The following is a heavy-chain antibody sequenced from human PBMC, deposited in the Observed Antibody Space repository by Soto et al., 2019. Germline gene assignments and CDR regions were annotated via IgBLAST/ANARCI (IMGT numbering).Heavy chain of an antibody. J-gene: IGHJ4*02. V-gene: IGHV3-23*01. CDR2: ISGGGGST. CDR1: GFTFSLSA. Sequence: EVQLLESGGGVVQPGESLRLSCVASGFTFSLSAMSWVRQAPGRGLEWVSSISGGGGSTAYTDSVKGRFTISRDNSKDTVHLQMNSLRAEDTAVYYCAKGPEYDILTGGDYWGQGALVTVSS. D-gene: IGHD3-9*01. CDR3: AKGPEYDILTGGDY.